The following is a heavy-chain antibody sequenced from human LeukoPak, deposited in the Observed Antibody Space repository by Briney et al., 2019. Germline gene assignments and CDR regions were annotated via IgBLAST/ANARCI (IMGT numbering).Heavy chain of an antibody. CDR3: VRVAGSIDY. V-gene: IGHV1-8*03. J-gene: IGHJ4*02. CDR2: MNPKSGYT. CDR1: GYTFTTYD. Sequence: ASVKVSCKASGYTFTTYDINWVRQAPGQGLEWMGWMNPKSGYTGYAQKFQGRVTITRNNSISTSYMELSSLRSEDTAVYYCVRVAGSIDYWGQGTLVTVSS. D-gene: IGHD6-19*01.